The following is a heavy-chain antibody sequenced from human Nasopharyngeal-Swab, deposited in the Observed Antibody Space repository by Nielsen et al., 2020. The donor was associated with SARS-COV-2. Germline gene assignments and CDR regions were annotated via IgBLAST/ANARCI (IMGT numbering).Heavy chain of an antibody. V-gene: IGHV4-39*07. J-gene: IGHJ2*01. CDR1: GGSISSSSYY. CDR3: ARDRQQQLVLGYFDL. Sequence: SETLSLTRTVSGGSISSSSYYWGWIRQPPGKGLEWIGSIYYSGSTCYNPSLKSRVTISVDTSKNQFSLKLSSVTAADTAVYYCARDRQQQLVLGYFDLWGRGTLVTVSS. CDR2: IYYSGST. D-gene: IGHD6-13*01.